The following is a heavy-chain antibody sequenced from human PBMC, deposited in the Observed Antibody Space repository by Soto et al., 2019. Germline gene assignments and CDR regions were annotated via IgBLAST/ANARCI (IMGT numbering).Heavy chain of an antibody. CDR3: AKFQAAPSRRVAYGMDV. CDR1: GLTSSDSA. V-gene: IGHV3-23*01. Sequence: EVQLLESGGGLVQPGGSLRLSCAASGLTSSDSAMGWVRQAPGKGLEWVSVLSGGGGSTYYPDSVKGRFTISRDNVKNMMYLQMDIMRLEDTAVYYCAKFQAAPSRRVAYGMDVWGQGTTVIVSS. D-gene: IGHD6-6*01. J-gene: IGHJ6*02. CDR2: LSGGGGST.